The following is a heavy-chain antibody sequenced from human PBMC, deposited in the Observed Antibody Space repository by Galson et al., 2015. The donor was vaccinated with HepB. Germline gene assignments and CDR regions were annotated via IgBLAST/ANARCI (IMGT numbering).Heavy chain of an antibody. CDR3: AKAQWLVNWGSGTTFDY. D-gene: IGHD6-19*01. Sequence: CAISGDSVSSNSAAWNWIRQSPSRGLEWLGRTYYRSKWYNDYAVSVKSRITINPDTSKNQFSLQLNSVTPEDTAVYYCAKAQWLVNWGSGTTFDYWGQGTLVTVSS. CDR1: GDSVSSNSAA. CDR2: TYYRSKWYN. J-gene: IGHJ4*02. V-gene: IGHV6-1*01.